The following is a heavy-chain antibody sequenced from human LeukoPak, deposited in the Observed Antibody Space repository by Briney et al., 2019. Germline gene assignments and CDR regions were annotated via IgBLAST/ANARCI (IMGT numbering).Heavy chain of an antibody. D-gene: IGHD6-19*01. J-gene: IGHJ4*02. Sequence: GGPLRLSCTASGLPFRIYPMSWVPQSPERGLEGVSPISRRGDSTYDADSVKGRFTISRDNSKNSLYLQMNNVRVEDTAVYYCAKGPRPDITVAHTVENWGQGTLVTVSS. CDR3: AKGPRPDITVAHTVEN. V-gene: IGHV3-23*01. CDR1: GLPFRIYP. CDR2: ISRRGDST.